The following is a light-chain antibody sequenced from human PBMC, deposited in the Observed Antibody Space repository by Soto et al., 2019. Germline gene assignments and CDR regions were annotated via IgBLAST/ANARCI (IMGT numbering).Light chain of an antibody. V-gene: IGLV1-40*01. CDR1: SSNIGAGYD. CDR2: GNS. Sequence: QSVLTQPHSVSGAPGQRVTISSTGSSSNIGAGYDVHWYQQFPGTAPKLLIYGNSNRPSGVPDRFSGSKSGTSASLAITGLQAEYEADYYCQSYDSSLSGVFGSGTKVTVL. J-gene: IGLJ1*01. CDR3: QSYDSSLSGV.